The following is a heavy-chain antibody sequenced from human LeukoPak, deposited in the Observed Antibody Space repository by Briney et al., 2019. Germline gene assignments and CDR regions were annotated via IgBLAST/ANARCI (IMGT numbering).Heavy chain of an antibody. J-gene: IGHJ6*03. CDR3: ARGSRITMVRGVRNYYYYMDV. CDR2: INHSGST. CDR1: GGSFSGYY. V-gene: IGHV4-34*01. Sequence: PSETLSLTCAVYGGSFSGYYWSWIRQPPGKGLEWIGEINHSGSTNYNPSLKSRVTISVDTSKNQFSLKLSSVTAADTAVNYCARGSRITMVRGVRNYYYYMDVWGKGTTVTVSS. D-gene: IGHD3-10*01.